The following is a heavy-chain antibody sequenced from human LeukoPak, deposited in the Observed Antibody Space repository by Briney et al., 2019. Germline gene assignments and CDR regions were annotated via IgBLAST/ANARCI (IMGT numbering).Heavy chain of an antibody. J-gene: IGHJ4*02. CDR1: GFTFSGYW. CDR2: IKEDGSEK. D-gene: IGHD2-15*01. Sequence: PGGSLRLSCAASGFTFSGYWMSWVRRAPGKGLECVANIKEDGSEKHYVDSVKGRFTISRDNAMNSLYLQINSLRVEDTAVYYCARGGRWYFDFWGQGTLVTVSS. CDR3: ARGGRWYFDF. V-gene: IGHV3-7*03.